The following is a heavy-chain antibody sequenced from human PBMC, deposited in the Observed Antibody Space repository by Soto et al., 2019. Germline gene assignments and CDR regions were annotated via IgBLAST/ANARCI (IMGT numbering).Heavy chain of an antibody. CDR3: ARVLPTYYYGSGSQTDWFDP. V-gene: IGHV1-69*01. CDR2: IIPIFGTA. D-gene: IGHD3-10*01. J-gene: IGHJ5*02. CDR1: GGTFSNYD. Sequence: QVQLVQSGAEVKKPGSSVKVSCKTSGGTFSNYDIFWVRQAPGQGLEWLGGIIPIFGTAKFARKFQGRVRITADESTSTASMELSSLRCEDTALSYCARVLPTYYYGSGSQTDWFDPWGQGTLVTASS.